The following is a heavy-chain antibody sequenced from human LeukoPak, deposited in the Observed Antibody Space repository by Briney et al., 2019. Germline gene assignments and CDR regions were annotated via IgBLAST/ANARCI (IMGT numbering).Heavy chain of an antibody. CDR3: ARDYPSGLDFWSGYYPGHYYYYYMDV. CDR1: GGSISSSNW. V-gene: IGHV4-4*02. CDR2: IYHSGST. J-gene: IGHJ6*03. D-gene: IGHD3-3*01. Sequence: PSGTLSLTCAVSGGSISSSNWWSWVRQPPGKGLEWIGEIYHSGSTNYNPSLKSRVTISVEKSKNQFSLKLSSVTAADTAVYYCARDYPSGLDFWSGYYPGHYYYYYMDVWGKGTTVTVSS.